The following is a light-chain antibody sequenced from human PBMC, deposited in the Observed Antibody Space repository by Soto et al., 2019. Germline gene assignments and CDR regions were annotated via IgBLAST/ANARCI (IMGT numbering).Light chain of an antibody. CDR2: DAS. CDR1: QSISSW. CDR3: QQYNSYPHT. V-gene: IGKV1-5*01. Sequence: DIQMTQSPSTLSASVGDRVTITCRASQSISSWLAWYQQKPGKAPKLLIYDASSLESGVPSRFSGSGSGTEFTLTISSLQPDDFATYYCQQYNSYPHTFXGGTKADSK. J-gene: IGKJ4*01.